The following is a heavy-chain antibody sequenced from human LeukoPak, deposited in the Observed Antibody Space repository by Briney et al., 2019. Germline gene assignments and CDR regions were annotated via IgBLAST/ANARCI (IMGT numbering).Heavy chain of an antibody. CDR1: GYTFTSYD. V-gene: IGHV1-8*01. J-gene: IGHJ6*03. Sequence: GASVRVSCKASGYTFTSYDINWVRQATGQGLEWMGWMNPNSGNTGYAQKFQGRVTMTRNTSISTAYMELSSLRSEDTAVYYCARGLRGLGELLGSYYYYYYMDVWGKGTTVTISS. CDR2: MNPNSGNT. D-gene: IGHD3-10*01. CDR3: ARGLRGLGELLGSYYYYYYMDV.